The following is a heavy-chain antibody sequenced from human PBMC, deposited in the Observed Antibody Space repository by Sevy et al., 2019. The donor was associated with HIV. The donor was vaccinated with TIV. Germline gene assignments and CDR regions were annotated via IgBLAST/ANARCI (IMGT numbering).Heavy chain of an antibody. CDR3: ASAREYYEDNSGYFDY. Sequence: ASVKVSCKVSGHTLNQLSMHWVRQAPGKGLEWMGRFDPEDGETIYAQRFQGRFTMTEETSTDTAYMHLSSLRSEDTAVYYWASAREYYEDNSGYFDYWGQGTLVTVSS. J-gene: IGHJ4*02. CDR1: GHTLNQLS. V-gene: IGHV1-24*01. CDR2: FDPEDGET. D-gene: IGHD3-22*01.